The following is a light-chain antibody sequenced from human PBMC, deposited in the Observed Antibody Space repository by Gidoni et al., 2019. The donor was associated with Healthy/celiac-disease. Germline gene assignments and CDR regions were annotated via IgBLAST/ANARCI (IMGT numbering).Light chain of an antibody. Sequence: EIVLTQSPATLSLSPGEVATLSCRASQSVSSYLAWYQQKPGQAPRLRIYDASTRATGIPARFSGSGSGTDFTLTTSSLEPEDFAVYYCQQRSNWPPFTFGGGTKVEIK. J-gene: IGKJ4*01. V-gene: IGKV3-11*01. CDR3: QQRSNWPPFT. CDR1: QSVSSY. CDR2: DAS.